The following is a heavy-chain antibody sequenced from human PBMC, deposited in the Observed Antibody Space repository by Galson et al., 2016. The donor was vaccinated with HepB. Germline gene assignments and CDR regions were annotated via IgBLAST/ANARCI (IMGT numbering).Heavy chain of an antibody. CDR2: ISGDGGEI. D-gene: IGHD5-12*01. Sequence: SLRLSCAASGFTFSNYVMQWVRQAPGKGLEYVATISGDGGEIYYANSVKGRFTISRDNSKNTLYLQMGSLRAEDMALYYCAREWQRFCASDIWGQGTMVTVSS. V-gene: IGHV3-64*01. CDR3: AREWQRFCASDI. CDR1: GFTFSNYV. J-gene: IGHJ3*02.